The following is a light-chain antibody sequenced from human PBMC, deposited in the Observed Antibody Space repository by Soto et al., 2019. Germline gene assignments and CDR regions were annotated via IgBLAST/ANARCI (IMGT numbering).Light chain of an antibody. V-gene: IGKV3-20*01. CDR1: QSVSSN. J-gene: IGKJ3*01. Sequence: EIVMTQSPATLSVPPGERATLSCRASQSVSSNLAWYQQKPGQAPRVLIYGTSIRASGVPERFSGGGSGTDFTLTITRLEPEEFAVYYCQKYGSSLFTVGTGNKVDIK. CDR3: QKYGSSLFT. CDR2: GTS.